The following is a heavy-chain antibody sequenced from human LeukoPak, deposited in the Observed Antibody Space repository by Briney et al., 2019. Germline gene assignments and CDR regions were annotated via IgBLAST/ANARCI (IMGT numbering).Heavy chain of an antibody. V-gene: IGHV4-34*01. D-gene: IGHD6-13*01. CDR2: ISRDGST. Sequence: PSETLSLTCAVSGGSFSGDYWSWIRQPPGKGLEWIGEISRDGSTNYNPSLESRVTISVDTSNDHFSLKPTSVTAADTAVYYCARHVFPGGGGSWWRGFVGYYFDYWGQGTLVTVSS. CDR1: GGSFSGDY. J-gene: IGHJ4*02. CDR3: ARHVFPGGGGSWWRGFVGYYFDY.